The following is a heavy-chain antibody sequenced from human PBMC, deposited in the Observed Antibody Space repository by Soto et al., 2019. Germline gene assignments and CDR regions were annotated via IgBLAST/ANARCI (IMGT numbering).Heavy chain of an antibody. CDR3: ARVPTLPGWFGELAPDY. D-gene: IGHD3-10*01. V-gene: IGHV1-18*01. CDR2: ISAYNGNT. J-gene: IGHJ4*02. CDR1: GYTFTSYG. Sequence: QVQLVQSGAEVKKPGASVKVSCKASGYTFTSYGISWVRQAPGQGLEWMGWISAYNGNTNYAQKLQGRVTMTTDTSTSTAYMELRSLRSDDTAVYYCARVPTLPGWFGELAPDYWGQGTLVTVSS.